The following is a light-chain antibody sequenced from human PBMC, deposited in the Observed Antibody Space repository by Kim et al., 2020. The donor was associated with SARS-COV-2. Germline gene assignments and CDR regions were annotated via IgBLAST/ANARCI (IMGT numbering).Light chain of an antibody. V-gene: IGLV3-19*01. J-gene: IGLJ2*01. Sequence: AMGQTVRIKGQGDRLRIYYASWYQQKPGQAPVLVIYAKNNRPSGIPDRFSGSSSGNTASLTITGAQAEDEADYYCNSRDSSGNHVVFGGGTKLTVL. CDR1: RLRIYY. CDR2: AKN. CDR3: NSRDSSGNHVV.